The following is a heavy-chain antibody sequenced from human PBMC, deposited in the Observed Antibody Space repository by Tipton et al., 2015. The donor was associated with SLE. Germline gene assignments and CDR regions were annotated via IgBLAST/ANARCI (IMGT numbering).Heavy chain of an antibody. CDR3: AREGAEKVRTSYYYYMDV. V-gene: IGHV4-4*07. D-gene: IGHD3-10*01. J-gene: IGHJ6*03. CDR1: GGSVTSYY. CDR2: IYSRGST. Sequence: TLSLTCTVSGGSVTSYYWSWIRQPAGKGLEWIGRIYSRGSTNSNLSLKSRVTISADTSKNQFSLMLSSVTAADTAVYYCAREGAEKVRTSYYYYMDVWDKGTTVTISS.